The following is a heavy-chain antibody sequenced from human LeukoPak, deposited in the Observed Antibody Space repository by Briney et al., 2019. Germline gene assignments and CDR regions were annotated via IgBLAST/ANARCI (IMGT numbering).Heavy chain of an antibody. CDR2: MNPNSGNT. J-gene: IGHJ6*02. V-gene: IGHV1-8*01. Sequence: ASVKVSCKASGYTFTSYDINWVRQATGQGLEWMGWMNPNSGNTGYAQKFQGRVTMTRNTSISTAYMELNSLRSEDTAVYYCARPMTENYYYYGMDVWGQGTTVTVCS. CDR3: ARPMTENYYYYGMDV. CDR1: GYTFTSYD.